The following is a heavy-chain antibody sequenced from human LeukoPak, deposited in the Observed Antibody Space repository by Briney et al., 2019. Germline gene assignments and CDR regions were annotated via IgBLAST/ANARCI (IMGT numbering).Heavy chain of an antibody. J-gene: IGHJ4*02. CDR2: IRYDGSDK. V-gene: IGHV3-30*02. CDR1: GFTFSNYA. CDR3: AKGASYGDFFNY. Sequence: GGSLRLSCAASGFTFSNYAMHCVRQAPGKGLEWVAFIRYDGSDKYYADSVKDRFTISRDNSKNTLYLQMNSLRPEDTAVYYCAKGASYGDFFNYWGQGTLVTVPS. D-gene: IGHD5-18*01.